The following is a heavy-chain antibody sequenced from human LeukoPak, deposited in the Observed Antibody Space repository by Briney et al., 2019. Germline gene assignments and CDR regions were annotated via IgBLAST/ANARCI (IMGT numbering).Heavy chain of an antibody. V-gene: IGHV3-23*01. J-gene: IGHJ4*02. CDR3: AKDSRPGTMVRGIKN. CDR2: ISGSGGST. Sequence: PGGSLRLSCAASGFTFSGFAMSWVRQAPGKGLEWVSAISGSGGSTYYADSVKGRFTISRDNSKNTLYLQMNSLRAEDTAVYYCAKDSRPGTMVRGIKNWGQGTLVTVSS. CDR1: GFTFSGFA. D-gene: IGHD3-10*01.